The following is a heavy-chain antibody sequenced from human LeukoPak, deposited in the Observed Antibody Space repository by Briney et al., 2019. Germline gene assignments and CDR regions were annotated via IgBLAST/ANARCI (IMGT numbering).Heavy chain of an antibody. CDR1: GYRFTSYW. J-gene: IGHJ5*02. CDR3: ARASSLDIVVVVAANNWFDP. Sequence: GESLKISCKGSGYRFTSYWIGWGRQAPGQGVEWRGWISANNGNTNYAQKLQGRVTMTTDTSTSTAYMELRSLRSDDTAVYYCARASSLDIVVVVAANNWFDPWGQGTLVTVSS. CDR2: ISANNGNT. D-gene: IGHD2-15*01. V-gene: IGHV1-18*04.